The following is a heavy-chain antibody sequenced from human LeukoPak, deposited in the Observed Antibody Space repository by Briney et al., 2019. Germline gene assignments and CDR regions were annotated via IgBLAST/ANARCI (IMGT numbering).Heavy chain of an antibody. V-gene: IGHV4-30-4*01. CDR2: IHYSGSI. D-gene: IGHD6-13*01. CDR1: GGSISSGDYY. J-gene: IGHJ4*02. Sequence: SETLSLTCTVSGGSISSGDYYWSWIRQPPGKGLEWIGYIHYSGSIYYNPSLKSRVTISVDTSKNQFSLKLSSVTAADTAVYYCARVGSSWYGYFDYWGQGTLVTVSS. CDR3: ARVGSSWYGYFDY.